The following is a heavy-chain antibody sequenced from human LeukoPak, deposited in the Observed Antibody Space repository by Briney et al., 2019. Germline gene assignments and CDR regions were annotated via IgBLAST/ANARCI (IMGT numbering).Heavy chain of an antibody. V-gene: IGHV4-61*02. CDR2: IYTSGST. CDR3: ARGVGCSSTSCYVYYYYYMDV. Sequence: SQTLSLTCTVSGGSISSGSYYWSWIRQPAGKGLEWIGRIYTSGSTNYNPSLKSRVTISVDTSKNQFSLKLSSVTAADTAVYYCARGVGCSSTSCYVYYYYYMDVWGKGTAVTISS. D-gene: IGHD2-2*01. CDR1: GGSISSGSYY. J-gene: IGHJ6*03.